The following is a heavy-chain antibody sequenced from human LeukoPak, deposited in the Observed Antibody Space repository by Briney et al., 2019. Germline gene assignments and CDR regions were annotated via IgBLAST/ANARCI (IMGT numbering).Heavy chain of an antibody. J-gene: IGHJ3*01. V-gene: IGHV3-48*01. CDR2: IVSSSHVT. CDR3: AREDDDWGPNTFDL. CDR1: GFTFSDYS. D-gene: IGHD7-27*01. Sequence: GGSLRLSCAASGFTFSDYSMNWVRQAPGKGPEWLSYIVSSSHVTHYADSVMGRFTISRDNVKSSLYLQVDSLRTDDTAVYYCAREDDDWGPNTFDLWGPGTKVTVS.